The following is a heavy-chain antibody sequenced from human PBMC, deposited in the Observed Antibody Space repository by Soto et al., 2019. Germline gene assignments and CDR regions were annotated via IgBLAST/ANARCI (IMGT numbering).Heavy chain of an antibody. V-gene: IGHV1-69*01. CDR1: GGTFSSYA. J-gene: IGHJ4*02. D-gene: IGHD6-19*01. CDR3: ARDWRGSGWYEEDH. CDR2: IIPIFGTA. Sequence: QVQLVQSGAEVKKPGSSVKVSCKASGGTFSSYAISWVRQAPGQGLEWMGGIIPIFGTANYAQKFQGRVTITADESTSTDYMELSSLRSEDTAVYYCARDWRGSGWYEEDHWGQGTLVTVSS.